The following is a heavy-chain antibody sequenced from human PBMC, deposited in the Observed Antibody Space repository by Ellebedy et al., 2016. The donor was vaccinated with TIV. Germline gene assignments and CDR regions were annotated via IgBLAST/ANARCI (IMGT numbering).Heavy chain of an antibody. CDR3: ARVAAARGWGSWFDP. D-gene: IGHD6-13*01. Sequence: SETLSLTXTVSGGSISSYYWSWIRQPPGKGLEWIGYIYYSGSTNYNPSLKSRVTISVDTSKNQFSLKLSSVTAADTAVYYCARVAAARGWGSWFDPWGQGTLVTVSS. CDR1: GGSISSYY. CDR2: IYYSGST. V-gene: IGHV4-59*12. J-gene: IGHJ5*02.